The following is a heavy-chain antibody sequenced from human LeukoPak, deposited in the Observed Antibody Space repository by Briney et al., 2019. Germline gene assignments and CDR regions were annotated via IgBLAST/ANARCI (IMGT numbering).Heavy chain of an antibody. D-gene: IGHD5-12*01. CDR3: AKDGNVYSGYEHNWFDP. V-gene: IGHV3-48*01. J-gene: IGHJ5*02. CDR2: ISSGSSTT. CDR1: GFTFSHYS. Sequence: GGSLRLSCAGSGFTFSHYSMNWVRQAPGKGLEWIAYISSGSSTTYYADSVKGRLTISRDNAKNSLYLQMNSLRAEDTAVYYCAKDGNVYSGYEHNWFDPWGQGTQVTVSS.